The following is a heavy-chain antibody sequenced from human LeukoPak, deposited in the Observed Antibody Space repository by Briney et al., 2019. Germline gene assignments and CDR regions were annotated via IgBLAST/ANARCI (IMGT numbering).Heavy chain of an antibody. Sequence: GSLRLSCVTSSFTFSSYSLSWVRQGPGKGLEWVSGISGGGRSAYYADSVKGRFTISRDNSKNTLYLQMNSLRAEDTAVYYCAKSMYYDFWSGYSDYWGQGTLVTVSS. CDR2: ISGGGRSA. CDR3: AKSMYYDFWSGYSDY. D-gene: IGHD3-3*01. J-gene: IGHJ4*02. CDR1: SFTFSSYS. V-gene: IGHV3-23*01.